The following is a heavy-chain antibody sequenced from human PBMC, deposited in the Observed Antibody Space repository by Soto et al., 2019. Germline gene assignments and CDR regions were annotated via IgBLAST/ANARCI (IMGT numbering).Heavy chain of an antibody. Sequence: ASVKVSCKASGYTFTSYDINWVRQATGQGLEWMGWMNPNSGNTGYAQKFQGRVTMTRNTSISTAYMELSSLRSEDTAVYYCARHGDNWNDVEAPDAFDSWGQGTMVTFSS. J-gene: IGHJ3*02. V-gene: IGHV1-8*01. CDR2: MNPNSGNT. CDR3: ARHGDNWNDVEAPDAFDS. D-gene: IGHD1-1*01. CDR1: GYTFTSYD.